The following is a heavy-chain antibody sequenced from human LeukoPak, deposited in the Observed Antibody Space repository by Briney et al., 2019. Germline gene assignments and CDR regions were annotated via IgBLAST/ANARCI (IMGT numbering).Heavy chain of an antibody. CDR2: INPNSGGT. CDR1: GYTFTGYY. D-gene: IGHD6-19*01. V-gene: IGHV1-2*02. CDR3: ARGARIAVAADY. J-gene: IGHJ4*02. Sequence: ASVKVSCKASGYTFTGYYMHWVRHAPGQGLELMGWINPNSGGTNYAQKFQGRVTMTRDTSISTAYMELSRLRSDDTAVYYCARGARIAVAADYWGQGTLVTVSS.